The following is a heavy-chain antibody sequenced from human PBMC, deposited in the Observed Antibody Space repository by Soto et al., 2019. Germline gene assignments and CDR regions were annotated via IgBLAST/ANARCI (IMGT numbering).Heavy chain of an antibody. Sequence: QVQLVQSGAEVKKPGSSVQVSCKASGGTFSSYAISWVRQAPGQGLEWMGGIVPIIGAAQYAEKFRARVNISADEFKSTAYMELSSLRSDDTAVYYCARVKPREIRIGRNIVVPNSDAFDIWDLWTMVTVSS. J-gene: IGHJ3*02. CDR1: GGTFSSYA. V-gene: IGHV1-69*01. CDR3: ARVKPREIRIGRNIVVPNSDAFDI. CDR2: IVPIIGAA. D-gene: IGHD3-16*02.